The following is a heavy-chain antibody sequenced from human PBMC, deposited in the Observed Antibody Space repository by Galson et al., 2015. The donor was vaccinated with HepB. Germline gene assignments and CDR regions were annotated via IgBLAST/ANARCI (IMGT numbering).Heavy chain of an antibody. CDR1: GFTFSSYW. V-gene: IGHV3-7*03. J-gene: IGHJ4*02. CDR3: ARGGSDTAMVWSGLRMAAVPDY. Sequence: SLRLSCAASGFTFSSYWMSWVRQAPGKGLEWVANIKQDGSEKYYVDSVKGRFTISRDNAKNSLYLQMNSLRAEDTAVYYCARGGSDTAMVWSGLRMAAVPDYWGQGTLVTVSS. D-gene: IGHD5-18*01. CDR2: IKQDGSEK.